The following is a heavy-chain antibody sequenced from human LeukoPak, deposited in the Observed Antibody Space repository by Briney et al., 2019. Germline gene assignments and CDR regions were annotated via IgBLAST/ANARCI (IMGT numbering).Heavy chain of an antibody. CDR3: ARDVSMDIEGSDC. D-gene: IGHD2-2*03. CDR1: GFTFNTYW. CDR2: IQEDGSAK. V-gene: IGHV3-7*01. Sequence: PGGSLRLSCAASGFTFNTYWMTWVRQAPGKGLEWVANIQEDGSAKYYADSVKGRFIISRDNAENSLYLQMNSLRGEDTAVYYCARDVSMDIEGSDCWGPGTLVTVSS. J-gene: IGHJ4*02.